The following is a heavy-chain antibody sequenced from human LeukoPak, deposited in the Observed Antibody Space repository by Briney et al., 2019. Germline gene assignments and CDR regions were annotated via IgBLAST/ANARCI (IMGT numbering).Heavy chain of an antibody. J-gene: IGHJ4*02. V-gene: IGHV4-30-2*01. CDR2: IYHSGST. CDR1: GGSISSGGYS. Sequence: SQTLFLTCAVSGGSISSGGYSWSWIRQPPGKGLEWIGYIYHSGSTYYNPSLKSRVTISVDRSKNQFSLKLSSVTAADTAVYYCARGTTVTTKLDFFDYWGQGTLVTVSS. CDR3: ARGTTVTTKLDFFDY. D-gene: IGHD4-17*01.